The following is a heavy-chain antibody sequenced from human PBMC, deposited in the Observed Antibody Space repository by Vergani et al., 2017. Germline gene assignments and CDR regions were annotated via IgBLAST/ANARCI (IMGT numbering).Heavy chain of an antibody. CDR2: ISAYNGNT. D-gene: IGHD2-2*02. V-gene: IGHV1-18*04. J-gene: IGHJ4*02. CDR3: ATVPLLKEELLYSDGYFDY. Sequence: QVQLVQSGAEVKTPGASVKVSCKASGYTFTSYGISWVRQAPGQGLEWMGWISAYNGNTNYAQKFQGRVTMTEDTSTDTAYMELSSLRSEDTAVYYCATVPLLKEELLYSDGYFDYWGQGTLVTVSS. CDR1: GYTFTSYG.